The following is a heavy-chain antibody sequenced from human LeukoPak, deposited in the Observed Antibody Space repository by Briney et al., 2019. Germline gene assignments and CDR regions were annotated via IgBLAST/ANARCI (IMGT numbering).Heavy chain of an antibody. CDR2: ISYDGSNK. CDR1: GFTFSSYG. J-gene: IGHJ4*02. Sequence: GSLRLSCAASGFTFSSYGMHWVRQAPGKGLEWVAVISYDGSNKYYADSVKGRFTISRDNSKNTLYLQMNSLRAEDTAVYYCAKGSYHFDYWGQGTLVTVSS. D-gene: IGHD1-26*01. CDR3: AKGSYHFDY. V-gene: IGHV3-30*18.